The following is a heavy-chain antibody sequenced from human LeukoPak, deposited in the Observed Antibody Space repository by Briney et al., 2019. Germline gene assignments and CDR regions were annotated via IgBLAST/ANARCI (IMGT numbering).Heavy chain of an antibody. CDR1: GGSLSSGSYS. Sequence: SETLSLTCTVSGGSLSSGSYSWSWIRQPPGKGLEWIGYIYYSGGTNYSPSLKSRVTISVDTSKNQSSLKLSSVTAADTAVYYCARVVFCSGGSCYYYFDYWGQGTLVTVSS. CDR2: IYYSGGT. V-gene: IGHV4-61*01. CDR3: ARVVFCSGGSCYYYFDY. D-gene: IGHD2-15*01. J-gene: IGHJ4*02.